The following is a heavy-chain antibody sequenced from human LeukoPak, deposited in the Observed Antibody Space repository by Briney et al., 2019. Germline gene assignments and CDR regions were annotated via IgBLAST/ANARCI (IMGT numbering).Heavy chain of an antibody. Sequence: SETLSLTCTVSGGSISSYYWSWIRQPAGKGLEWIGRIYTSGSTNYNPSLKSRVTMSVDTSKNQFSLKLSSVTAADTAVYYCAREVAAAGIDWFDPWGQGTLVTVSS. CDR1: GGSISSYY. CDR2: IYTSGST. J-gene: IGHJ5*02. CDR3: AREVAAAGIDWFDP. V-gene: IGHV4-4*07. D-gene: IGHD6-13*01.